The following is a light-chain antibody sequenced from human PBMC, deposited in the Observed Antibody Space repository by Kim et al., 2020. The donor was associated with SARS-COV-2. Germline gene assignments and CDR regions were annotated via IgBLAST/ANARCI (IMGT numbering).Light chain of an antibody. J-gene: IGLJ1*01. Sequence: SPGQTASITCAGDKWGEKYACWYQQKPGQSPVLVIYQESKRPSGIPERFSGANSGNTATLTNSGTQAMDEADYYCQAWDSSNYVFGTGTKVTVL. CDR2: QES. CDR1: KWGEKY. V-gene: IGLV3-1*01. CDR3: QAWDSSNYV.